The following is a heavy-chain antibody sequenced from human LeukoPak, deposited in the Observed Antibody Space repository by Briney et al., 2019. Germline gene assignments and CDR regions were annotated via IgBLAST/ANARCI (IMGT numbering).Heavy chain of an antibody. V-gene: IGHV3-53*01. CDR2: IYRGGNT. CDR1: GFTVSSNH. CDR3: ARGGELPSAFDY. J-gene: IGHJ4*02. Sequence: GGSLRLSCVVSGFTVSSNHMSWVRQAPGKGLEWISVIYRGGNTYYADSVKGRFTISRDISKDTLYLQMSSLRAEDTAVYYCARGGELPSAFDYWGQGTLLTVSP. D-gene: IGHD1-26*01.